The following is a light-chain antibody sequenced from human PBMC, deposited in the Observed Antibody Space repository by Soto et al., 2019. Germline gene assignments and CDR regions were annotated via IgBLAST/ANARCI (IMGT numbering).Light chain of an antibody. CDR3: AAWDDSLSGYV. V-gene: IGLV1-47*01. Sequence: QTVVPQPPSASGTPGQRVTISCSGSSSNIGSNYVYWYQQLPGTAPKLLIYRNNQRPSGVPDRFSGSKSGTSASLAISGLRSEDEADYYCAAWDDSLSGYVFGTGTKVTVL. CDR2: RNN. CDR1: SSNIGSNY. J-gene: IGLJ1*01.